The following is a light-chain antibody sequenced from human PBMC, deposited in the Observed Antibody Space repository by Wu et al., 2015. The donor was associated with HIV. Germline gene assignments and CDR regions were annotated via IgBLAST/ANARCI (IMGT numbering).Light chain of an antibody. V-gene: IGKV3-20*01. CDR1: QSVSSSY. CDR3: QQYGSSPVGS. CDR2: GAS. Sequence: EIVLTQSPGTLSLSPGEGATLSCRASQSVSSSYLAWYQQKPGQAPRLLIYGASSRATGIPDRFSGSGSGTDFTLTISRLEPEDFAVYYCQQYGSSPVGSFGQGTKLEIK. J-gene: IGKJ2*03.